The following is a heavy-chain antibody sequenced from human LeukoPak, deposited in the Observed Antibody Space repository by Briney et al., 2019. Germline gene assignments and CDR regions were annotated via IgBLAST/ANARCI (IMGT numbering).Heavy chain of an antibody. CDR3: ARLHSPVLRYFDWLPRAAELDV. CDR2: IWYDGSNK. V-gene: IGHV3-33*01. D-gene: IGHD3-9*01. J-gene: IGHJ6*02. Sequence: GRSLRLSCAASGFTFSSYGMHWVRQAPGKGLEWVAVIWYDGSNKYYADSVKGRFTISRDNSKNTLYLQMNSLRAEDTAVYYCARLHSPVLRYFDWLPRAAELDVWGQGTTVTVSS. CDR1: GFTFSSYG.